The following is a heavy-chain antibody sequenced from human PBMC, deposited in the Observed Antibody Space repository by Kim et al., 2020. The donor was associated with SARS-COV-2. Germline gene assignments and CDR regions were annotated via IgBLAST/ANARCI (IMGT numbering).Heavy chain of an antibody. V-gene: IGHV3-7*01. Sequence: VATVHGRITISTDNAKNSLYLPLSSLRAEETAVYYCARDRVSYYVGYFDYWGQGTLVTVSS. CDR3: ARDRVSYYVGYFDY. J-gene: IGHJ4*02. D-gene: IGHD1-26*01.